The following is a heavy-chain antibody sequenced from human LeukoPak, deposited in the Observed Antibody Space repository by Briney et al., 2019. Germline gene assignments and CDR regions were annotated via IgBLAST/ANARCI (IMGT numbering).Heavy chain of an antibody. J-gene: IGHJ4*02. D-gene: IGHD2-2*01. V-gene: IGHV3-23*01. CDR1: DFTLSTYW. CDR2: VSGDNT. CDR3: ARRSVDMTRKGKHFDY. Sequence: GGSLRLSCAASDFTLSTYWMSWVRQAPGKGLEWISSVSGDNTYHADSVRGRFTISRDNSKNTLSLQMNSLRAEDTATYYCARRSVDMTRKGKHFDYWGQGTLVTVSS.